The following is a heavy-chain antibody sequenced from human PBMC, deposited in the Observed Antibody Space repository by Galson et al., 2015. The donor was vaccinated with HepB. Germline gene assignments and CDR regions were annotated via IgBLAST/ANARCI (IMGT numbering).Heavy chain of an antibody. V-gene: IGHV1-18*04. CDR1: GYTFTSYG. Sequence: SVKVSCKASGYTFTSYGISWVRQAPGQGLEWMGWISAYNGNTNYAQKLQGRVTMTTDTPTSTAYMELRSLRSDDTAVYYCARGAQLWFVGFYYFDYWGQGTLVTVSS. CDR3: ARGAQLWFVGFYYFDY. J-gene: IGHJ4*02. D-gene: IGHD5-18*01. CDR2: ISAYNGNT.